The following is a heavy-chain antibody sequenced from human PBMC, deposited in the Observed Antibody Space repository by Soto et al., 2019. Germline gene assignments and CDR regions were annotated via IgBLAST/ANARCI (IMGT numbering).Heavy chain of an antibody. CDR2: INHSGST. D-gene: IGHD6-13*01. J-gene: IGHJ4*02. CDR3: AREDSSRTNDY. CDR1: GGSFSGYY. Sequence: QVQLQQWGAGLLKPSETLSLTCAVYGGSFSGYYWSWIRQPPGKGLEWIGEINHSGSTNYNPSLKSRVTISVDTSKNQFSLKLSSVTAADTAVYYCAREDSSRTNDYWGQGTLVTVSS. V-gene: IGHV4-34*01.